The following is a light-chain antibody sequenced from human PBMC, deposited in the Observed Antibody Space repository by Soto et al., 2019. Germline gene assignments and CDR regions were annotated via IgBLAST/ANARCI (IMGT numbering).Light chain of an antibody. CDR3: QQYAGSPIT. CDR1: QSVSDTY. Sequence: EIVMTQSPATLSVSPGERVPLSCRASQSVSDTYLAWYQQKPGQAPRLLIYGASRRATGIPDRFSGSGSGTDFTLTITRLEPEDFAVFYCQQYAGSPITFGQGTRLEI. V-gene: IGKV3-20*01. CDR2: GAS. J-gene: IGKJ5*01.